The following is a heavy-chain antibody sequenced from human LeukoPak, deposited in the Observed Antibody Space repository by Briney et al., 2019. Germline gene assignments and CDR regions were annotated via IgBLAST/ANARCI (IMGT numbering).Heavy chain of an antibody. J-gene: IGHJ2*01. CDR2: INHSGST. CDR3: ARTWRRRLWYFDL. V-gene: IGHV4-34*01. D-gene: IGHD1-1*01. Sequence: SETLSLTCAVYGGSFSGYYWSWIRQPPGKGLEWIGEINHSGSTNYNPSLKSRVTISVDTSKNQFSLKLSSVTAADTAVYYYARTWRRRLWYFDLWGRGTLVTVSS. CDR1: GGSFSGYY.